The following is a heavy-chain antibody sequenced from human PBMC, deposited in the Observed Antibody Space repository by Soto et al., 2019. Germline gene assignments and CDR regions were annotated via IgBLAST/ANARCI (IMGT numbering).Heavy chain of an antibody. J-gene: IGHJ3*02. CDR2: MSHSGGT. Sequence: QVQLQQWGAGLLKPSETLSLTCAVYGGSVSSGSYYWSWIRQPPGKGLEWIGDMSHSGGTHFNPSLKSRVTISVDTSKNQFSLKMSFVTAADTALYYCARVERGTATTVVDAFDIWGPGTMVTVSS. CDR3: ARVERGTATTVVDAFDI. CDR1: GGSVSSGSYY. D-gene: IGHD1-1*01. V-gene: IGHV4-34*01.